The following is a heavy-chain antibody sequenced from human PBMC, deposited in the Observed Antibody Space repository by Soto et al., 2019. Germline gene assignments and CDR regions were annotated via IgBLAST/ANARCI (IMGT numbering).Heavy chain of an antibody. V-gene: IGHV4-34*01. D-gene: IGHD1-26*01. CDR3: VRGRAFMSRNAFDI. J-gene: IGHJ3*02. CDR1: GGSFSDYY. CDR2: INHSGCT. Sequence: SETLSLTCAVHGGSFSDYYWTWIRQPPGKGLEWIGEINHSGCTSYNPSLKSRLTISVDKSKRKFSLNLTSVTVADTAVYYCVRGRAFMSRNAFDIWGQGTMVTVSS.